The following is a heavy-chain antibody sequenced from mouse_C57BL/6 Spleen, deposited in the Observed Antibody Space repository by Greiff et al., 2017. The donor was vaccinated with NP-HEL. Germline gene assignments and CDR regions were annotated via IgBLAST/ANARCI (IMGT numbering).Heavy chain of an antibody. CDR3: ASYDYGSYWYFDV. V-gene: IGHV2-2*01. CDR1: GFSLTSYG. Sequence: VKLMESGPGLVQPSQSLSIPCTVSGFSLTSYGVHWVRQSPGKGLEWLGVIWSGGSTDYNAAFISRLSISKDNSKSQVFFKMNSLQADDTAIYYCASYDYGSYWYFDVWGTGTTVTVSS. J-gene: IGHJ1*03. CDR2: IWSGGST. D-gene: IGHD2-4*01.